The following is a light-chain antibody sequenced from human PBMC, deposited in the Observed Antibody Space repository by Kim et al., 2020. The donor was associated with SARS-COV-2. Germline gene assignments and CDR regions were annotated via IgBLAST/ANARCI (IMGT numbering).Light chain of an antibody. CDR3: QVWDSSSDHWV. CDR2: YDS. V-gene: IGLV3-21*04. J-gene: IGLJ3*02. Sequence: APVKTARITCGGNNIGSKGVHWYQQKPGQAPVLVIYYDSDRPSGIPERFSGSNSGNTATLTISRVEAGDEADYYCQVWDSSSDHWVFGGGTKLTVL. CDR1: NIGSKG.